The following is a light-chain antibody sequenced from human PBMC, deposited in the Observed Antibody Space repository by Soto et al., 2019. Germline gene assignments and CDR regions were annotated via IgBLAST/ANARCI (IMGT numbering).Light chain of an antibody. CDR3: QSYDSSPCVV. CDR2: GNS. J-gene: IGLJ2*01. CDR1: SSNIGAHYD. Sequence: QAVVTQPPSVSGAPGQRVTISCTGSSSNIGAHYDVHWYQQLPGTAPKLLIYGNSNRPSGVPDRFSGSKSGTSASLAITGLQAEDEADYYCQSYDSSPCVVFGGGTKLTVL. V-gene: IGLV1-40*01.